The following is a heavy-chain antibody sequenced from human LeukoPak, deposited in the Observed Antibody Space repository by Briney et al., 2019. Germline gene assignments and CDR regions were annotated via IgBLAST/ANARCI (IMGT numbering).Heavy chain of an antibody. CDR3: AKDRGIISDY. V-gene: IGHV3-23*01. Sequence: GGSLRLSCAASGFSFSSYGMSWVRQAPGKGLEWISAITGSGGTTYYADSVEGRFPISRDNSKNTLYLQVNSLRAEDTAVYYCAKDRGIISDYWGQGILVTVSS. CDR2: ITGSGGTT. D-gene: IGHD3-10*01. J-gene: IGHJ4*02. CDR1: GFSFSSYG.